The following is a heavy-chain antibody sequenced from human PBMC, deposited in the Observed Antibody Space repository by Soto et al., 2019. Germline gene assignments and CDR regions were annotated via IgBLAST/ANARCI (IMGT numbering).Heavy chain of an antibody. J-gene: IGHJ5*02. CDR2: IHYSGST. Sequence: PSETLSLTCTVSVVSISSYYWSWIRQPPGKGLEWIGYIHYSGSTKYNPSLKSRVSISVDTSKRQISLKLSSVTAADTAVYYCVRDVAAVGTDWFDPWGQGTLVTVSS. CDR3: VRDVAAVGTDWFDP. D-gene: IGHD6-13*01. CDR1: VVSISSYY. V-gene: IGHV4-59*12.